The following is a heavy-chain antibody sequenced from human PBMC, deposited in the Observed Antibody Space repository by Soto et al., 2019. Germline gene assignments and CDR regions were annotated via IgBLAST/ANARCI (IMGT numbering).Heavy chain of an antibody. J-gene: IGHJ4*02. V-gene: IGHV3-21*01. CDR2: ISSSSSYI. CDR1: GFTFSSYS. D-gene: IGHD1-26*01. Sequence: GGSLRLSCAASGFTFSSYSMNWVRQAPGKGLEWVSSISSSSSYIYYPDSVKGRFTISRDNAKNSLYLQMNSLRAEDTAVYYCARSFSGSYRVNGGYRKARYFDYWGQGTLVTVSS. CDR3: ARSFSGSYRVNGGYRKARYFDY.